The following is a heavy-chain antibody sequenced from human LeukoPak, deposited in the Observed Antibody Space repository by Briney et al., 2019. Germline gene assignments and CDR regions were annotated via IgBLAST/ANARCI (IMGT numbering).Heavy chain of an antibody. D-gene: IGHD6-13*01. CDR1: GFTFTSYW. CDR3: ARDGTAAGLYFDL. J-gene: IGHJ4*01. Sequence: PGGSLRLSCAVSGFTFTSYWMNWFRQAPGKGREWVASIRQDGGEKPYVDSVKGRFTISRDNTKNSLYLQMSSLRAEDTAVYYCARDGTAAGLYFDLWGPGTLVTVSS. CDR2: IRQDGGEK. V-gene: IGHV3-7*01.